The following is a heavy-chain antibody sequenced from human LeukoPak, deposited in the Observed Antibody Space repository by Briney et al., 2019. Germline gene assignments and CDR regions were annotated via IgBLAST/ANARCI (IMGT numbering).Heavy chain of an antibody. CDR1: GYRFTNYW. J-gene: IGHJ5*02. CDR2: IYPDDSDT. CDR3: AREAGISVAGTPWFDP. V-gene: IGHV5-51*01. D-gene: IGHD6-19*01. Sequence: GESLKISCKGSGYRFTNYWIGWVRQMPGKGLEWMGIIYPDDSDTRYSPSFQGQVTISADKSISTAYLQWSSLKSSDTAMYYCAREAGISVAGTPWFDPWGQGTLVTVSS.